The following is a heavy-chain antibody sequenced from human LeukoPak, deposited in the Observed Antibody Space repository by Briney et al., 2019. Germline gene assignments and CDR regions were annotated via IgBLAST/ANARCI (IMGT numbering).Heavy chain of an antibody. V-gene: IGHV4-39*01. Sequence: PSETLSLTCAVSGGSISSNYCFWDWIRQPPGKGLEWIGSVYYSGNTYYNPSLESRVTISVDTSKNKFSLKLTSLTAADTAVYYCARRRKAGWYFDLWGRGTLVTVSS. CDR2: VYYSGNT. CDR3: ARRRKAGWYFDL. CDR1: GGSISSNYCF. J-gene: IGHJ2*01.